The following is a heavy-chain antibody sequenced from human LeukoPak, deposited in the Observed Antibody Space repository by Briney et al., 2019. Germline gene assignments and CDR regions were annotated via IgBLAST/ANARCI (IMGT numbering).Heavy chain of an antibody. CDR3: AKAAGTGYFDY. CDR2: ISGSGGST. V-gene: IGHV3-23*01. D-gene: IGHD6-13*01. Sequence: PAGGSLRLSCAASGFTFSDYPMNWVRQAPGKGLEWVSAISGSGGSTYYADSVKGRFTISRDNSKNTLYLQMNSLRAEDTAVYYCAKAAGTGYFDYWGQGTLVTVSS. CDR1: GFTFSDYP. J-gene: IGHJ4*02.